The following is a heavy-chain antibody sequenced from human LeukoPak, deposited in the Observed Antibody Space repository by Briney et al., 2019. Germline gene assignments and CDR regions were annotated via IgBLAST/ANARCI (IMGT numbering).Heavy chain of an antibody. CDR3: AKDYVSGDGYWDFDY. J-gene: IGHJ4*02. D-gene: IGHD5-24*01. Sequence: GGSLRLSCATSGFIFSTYWMSWVRQAPGKGLEWVSAISGSGGSTYFADSVKGRFTISRDNSKNTVDLQMNSLRVEDTAVYYCAKDYVSGDGYWDFDYWGQGTLVTVSS. CDR2: ISGSGGST. CDR1: GFIFSTYW. V-gene: IGHV3-23*01.